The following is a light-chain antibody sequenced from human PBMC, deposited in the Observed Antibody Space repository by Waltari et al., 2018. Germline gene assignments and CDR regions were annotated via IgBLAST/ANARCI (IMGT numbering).Light chain of an antibody. CDR3: SSYTRSGVV. CDR1: GSDVGGYDY. CDR2: DVY. J-gene: IGLJ2*01. Sequence: QSALTQPASVSGSPGQAIIISCTGTGSDVGGYDYVSWYQQYPGKAPRLIIYDVYNRSSGLSKRLSASKSDKTASLTISRLQAEDEAVDYGSSYTRSGVVFGGGTKLTVL. V-gene: IGLV2-14*01.